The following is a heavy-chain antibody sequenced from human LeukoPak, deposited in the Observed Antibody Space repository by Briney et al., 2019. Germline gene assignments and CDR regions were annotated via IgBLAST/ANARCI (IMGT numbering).Heavy chain of an antibody. CDR3: AREWYCSGGSCYVPFDY. CDR2: ISGDGTQT. J-gene: IGHJ4*02. V-gene: IGHV3-74*03. D-gene: IGHD2-15*01. Sequence: GGSLRLSCAASGFTFSDHWMHWVRQAPGKGLVWVSRISGDGTQTTYADSVKGRFTISRDNAKNTLYLQMNSLRAEDTALYYCAREWYCSGGSCYVPFDYWGQGTLVIVSS. CDR1: GFTFSDHW.